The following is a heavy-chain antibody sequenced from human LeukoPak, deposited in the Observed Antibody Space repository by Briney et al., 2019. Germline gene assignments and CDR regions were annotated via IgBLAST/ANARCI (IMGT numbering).Heavy chain of an antibody. Sequence: SQTLSLTCTVSGASISSGGYYWSWIRQHPGKGLEWIGYIYYRGSTYYNPSLKSRVTISVDTSKNQFSLKLSSVTAADTAVYYCARARVAGQYYYYYGMDDWGQGTTVTVSS. V-gene: IGHV4-31*03. CDR2: IYYRGST. CDR3: ARARVAGQYYYYYGMDD. CDR1: GASISSGGYY. J-gene: IGHJ6*02. D-gene: IGHD6-19*01.